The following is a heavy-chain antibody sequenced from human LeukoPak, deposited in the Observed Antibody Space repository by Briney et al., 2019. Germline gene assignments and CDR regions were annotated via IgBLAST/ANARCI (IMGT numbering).Heavy chain of an antibody. D-gene: IGHD4-17*01. J-gene: IGHJ5*02. CDR2: VSSNGDST. CDR1: GFTFSSYA. CDR3: ARDYGDYIWFDP. V-gene: IGHV3-64D*09. Sequence: PGGSLRLSCSASGFTFSSYAMHWVRQAPGKGLEYVSVVSSNGDSTYYADSMKGRVTISRDNSKNTLYLQMSSLRAEDMAVYYCARDYGDYIWFDPWGQGTLVTVSS.